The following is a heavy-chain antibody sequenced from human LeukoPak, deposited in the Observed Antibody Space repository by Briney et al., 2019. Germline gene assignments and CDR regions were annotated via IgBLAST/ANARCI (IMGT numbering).Heavy chain of an antibody. J-gene: IGHJ5*02. D-gene: IGHD6-19*01. CDR2: ITMSGSVI. V-gene: IGHV3-11*01. CDR1: GFKFRDYY. Sequence: KPGGSLRLSCAVSGFKFRDYYMSWIRQAPGKGLEWISYITMSGSVIQYSSSVKGRFTTSRDNARNSLYLQMNSLRADDTAVYYCARGGWSRGWFDPWGQGTLVTVSS. CDR3: ARGGWSRGWFDP.